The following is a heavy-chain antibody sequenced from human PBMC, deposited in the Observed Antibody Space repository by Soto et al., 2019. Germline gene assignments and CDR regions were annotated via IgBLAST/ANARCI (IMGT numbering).Heavy chain of an antibody. J-gene: IGHJ6*02. CDR3: ARGGGNWNYYYYYGMDV. CDR1: GFTFSSYS. CDR2: ISSSSSTI. Sequence: LRLSCAASGFTFSSYSMDWVRQAPLKGLEWVSYISSSSSTIYYADSVKGRFTISRDNAKNSLYLQMNSLRDEDTAVYYCARGGGNWNYYYYYGMDVWGQGTTVTVSS. D-gene: IGHD1-1*01. V-gene: IGHV3-48*02.